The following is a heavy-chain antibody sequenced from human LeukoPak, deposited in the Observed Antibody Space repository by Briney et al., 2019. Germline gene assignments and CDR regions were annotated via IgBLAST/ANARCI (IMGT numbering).Heavy chain of an antibody. V-gene: IGHV3-7*01. D-gene: IGHD4/OR15-4a*01. CDR3: ARDGLNAWFDP. CDR2: IKHDGSEA. Sequence: GGSLRLSCAASEFTFNRYWMSWVRQAPGKGLEWVANIKHDGSEAHYVDSVKGRFTISRDNAKNSLSLQMNSLNVDDTGVYYCARDGLNAWFDPWGQGTLVTVSS. J-gene: IGHJ5*02. CDR1: EFTFNRYW.